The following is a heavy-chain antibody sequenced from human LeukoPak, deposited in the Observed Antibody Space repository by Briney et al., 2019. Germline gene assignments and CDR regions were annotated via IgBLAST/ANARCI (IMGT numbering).Heavy chain of an antibody. CDR1: GYTFTSDG. CDR2: ISAYNGNT. D-gene: IGHD2-15*01. J-gene: IGHJ4*02. CDR3: ARDFFHGHCSGLTCFLLDS. V-gene: IGHV1-18*01. Sequence: GASVKVSCKASGYTFTSDGISWVRQAPGQGLEWMGWISAYNGNTNYAQKFQGRLTMTTDASTNTAYMELRSLRPDDTAVYYCARDFFHGHCSGLTCFLLDSWGQGSLVTVSS.